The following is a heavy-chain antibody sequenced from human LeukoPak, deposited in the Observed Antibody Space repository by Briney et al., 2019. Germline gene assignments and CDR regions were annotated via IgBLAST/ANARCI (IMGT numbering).Heavy chain of an antibody. CDR3: ARELSQIVWGGLDY. CDR2: IQNDASTE. V-gene: IGHV3-33*05. J-gene: IGHJ4*02. CDR1: GFIFSHYG. D-gene: IGHD2-21*01. Sequence: QPGESLRLSCAASGFIFSHYGMHWVGQAPGKGLEWVAVIQNDASTENFADSVKGRFTISRDNSKNTVFLQMNSLRVEDTAVYYCARELSQIVWGGLDYGGQGTLVSVSS.